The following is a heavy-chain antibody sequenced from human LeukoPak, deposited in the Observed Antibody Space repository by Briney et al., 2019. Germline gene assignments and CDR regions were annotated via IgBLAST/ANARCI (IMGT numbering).Heavy chain of an antibody. D-gene: IGHD4-11*01. V-gene: IGHV3-11*04. J-gene: IGHJ5*02. CDR3: ARGAYSKIDP. CDR2: ITNSVSTI. CDR1: GFTFSGYC. Sequence: GGSLRLSCAASGFTFSGYCMSWIRQAPGKGLEWVSYITNSVSTIYYADSVKGRFTISRDNAKNSLYLQMNSLRDEDTAVYYCARGAYSKIDPWGQGTLVTVSS.